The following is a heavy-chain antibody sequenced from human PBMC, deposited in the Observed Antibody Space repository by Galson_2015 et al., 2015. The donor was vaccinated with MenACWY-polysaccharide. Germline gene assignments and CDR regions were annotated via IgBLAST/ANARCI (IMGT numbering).Heavy chain of an antibody. Sequence: SLRLSCAASGLRFSGSGMHWVRQAPGKGLEWVAVIQYDGTNKVYAGSVKGRFSISRDNSRNTLYLEMNSLRAEDTAVYYCAREGSRIVFHAFDTWVQGTMVTVSS. V-gene: IGHV3-33*01. CDR2: IQYDGTNK. D-gene: IGHD2-15*01. CDR3: AREGSRIVFHAFDT. CDR1: GLRFSGSG. J-gene: IGHJ3*02.